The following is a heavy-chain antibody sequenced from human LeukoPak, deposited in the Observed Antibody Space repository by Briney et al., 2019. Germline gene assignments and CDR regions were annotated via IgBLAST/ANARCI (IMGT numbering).Heavy chain of an antibody. D-gene: IGHD6-19*01. Sequence: PSETLSLTCTVSGGSISSYYWSWIRQPPGKGLEWIGYIYYNGSTNYNPSLKSRVTISVDTSKNQFSLKLSSVTAADTAVYYCARDTGDSSGRYRGYYYYYGMDVWGQGTTVTVSS. J-gene: IGHJ6*02. CDR3: ARDTGDSSGRYRGYYYYYGMDV. CDR2: IYYNGST. V-gene: IGHV4-59*01. CDR1: GGSISSYY.